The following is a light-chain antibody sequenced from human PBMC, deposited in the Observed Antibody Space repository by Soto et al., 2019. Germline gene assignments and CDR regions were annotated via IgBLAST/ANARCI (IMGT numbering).Light chain of an antibody. CDR1: QSVSSSY. CDR3: QQRNNWPTIT. J-gene: IGKJ5*01. V-gene: IGKV3D-20*02. Sequence: IVLTQSPGTLSLSPGERATLSCRASQSVSSSYLAWYQQKPGQAPRLLIYDASNRATGIPARFSGSGSGTDFTLTISSLEPEDFAVYYCQQRNNWPTITFGQGTRLEIK. CDR2: DAS.